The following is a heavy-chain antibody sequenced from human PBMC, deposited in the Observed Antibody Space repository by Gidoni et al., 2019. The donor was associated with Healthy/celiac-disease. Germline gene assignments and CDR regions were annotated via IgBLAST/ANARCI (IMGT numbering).Heavy chain of an antibody. D-gene: IGHD6-19*01. CDR2: IYYSGST. CDR3: ARLLAVAGTIDY. V-gene: IGHV4-39*01. Sequence: QLQLQESGPGLVKPSETLSLTCTVSGGSISSSSYYWGWIRQPPGKGLEWIGSIYYSGSTYYNPSLKSRVTISVDTSKNQFSLKLSSVTAADTAVYYCARLLAVAGTIDYWGQGTLVTVSS. CDR1: GGSISSSSYY. J-gene: IGHJ4*02.